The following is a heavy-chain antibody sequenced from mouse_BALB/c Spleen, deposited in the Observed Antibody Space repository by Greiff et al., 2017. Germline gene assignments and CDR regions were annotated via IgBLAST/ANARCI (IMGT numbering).Heavy chain of an antibody. V-gene: IGHV1-14*01. J-gene: IGHJ4*01. CDR2: INPYNDGT. CDR1: GYTFTSYV. Sequence: EVQLQESGPELVKPGASVKMSCKASGYTFTSYVMHWVKQKPGQGLEWIGYINPYNDGTKYNEKFKGKATLTSDKSSSTAYMELSSLTSEDSAVYYCARSEDDYAVYAMDYWGQGTSVTVSS. CDR3: ARSEDDYAVYAMDY. D-gene: IGHD2-13*01.